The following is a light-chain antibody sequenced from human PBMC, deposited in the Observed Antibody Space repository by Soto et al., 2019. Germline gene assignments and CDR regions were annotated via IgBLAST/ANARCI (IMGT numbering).Light chain of an antibody. CDR1: SSNIGRNT. CDR2: SDS. CDR3: AAWDDSLNGLYV. V-gene: IGLV1-44*01. Sequence: QSVLTQPPSASGTPGQRVTISCSGSSSNIGRNTVNWYQHLPGTAPKLLIYSDSQRPSGVPDRFSGSRSGTSASLAISGLQSDDEADYYCAAWDDSLNGLYVFGTGTKVTVL. J-gene: IGLJ1*01.